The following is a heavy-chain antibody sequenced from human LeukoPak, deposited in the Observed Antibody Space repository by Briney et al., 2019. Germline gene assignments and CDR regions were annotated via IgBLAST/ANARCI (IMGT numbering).Heavy chain of an antibody. CDR1: GGSVTSGNSY. D-gene: IGHD5-24*01. CDR3: ARSEQRRDDYNHAFDF. Sequence: PSETLSLTCTVSGGSVTSGNSYWSWIRQPAGEGLEWIGRISTSGSTKYNPSLKSRLTISVDTSKNQFSLRLNSVTAADTAVYFCARSEQRRDDYNHAFDFWGRGTLVTVSS. V-gene: IGHV4-61*02. J-gene: IGHJ3*01. CDR2: ISTSGST.